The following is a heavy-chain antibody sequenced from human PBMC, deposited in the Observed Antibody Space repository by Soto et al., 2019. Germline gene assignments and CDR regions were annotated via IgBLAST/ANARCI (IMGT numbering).Heavy chain of an antibody. Sequence: QVQLVESGGGVVHPGTSLRLSCVTSGFTFSSFAMDWVRQAPGKGLEWVAAISFDGRDIAYREAVKGRFTSSRDTFKNTVYMQMNSLSPEDTAVYYCAKESLDYFASGRFYAPAFARWGQGTLVTVSS. J-gene: IGHJ4*02. D-gene: IGHD3-10*01. V-gene: IGHV3-30*18. CDR1: GFTFSSFA. CDR2: ISFDGRDI. CDR3: AKESLDYFASGRFYAPAFAR.